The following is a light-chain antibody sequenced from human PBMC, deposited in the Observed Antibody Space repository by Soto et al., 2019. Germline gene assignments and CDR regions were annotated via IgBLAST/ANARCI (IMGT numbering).Light chain of an antibody. CDR3: QHYNSYSEA. CDR2: KAS. V-gene: IGKV1-5*03. Sequence: DIQMTQSPSTLSGSVGDRVTITCRASQTISSWLAWYQQKPGKAPKLLIYKASTLKSGVPSRFSGSGSGTEFPLTISSLQPDDFATYYCQHYNSYSEAFGQGTNLE. CDR1: QTISSW. J-gene: IGKJ1*01.